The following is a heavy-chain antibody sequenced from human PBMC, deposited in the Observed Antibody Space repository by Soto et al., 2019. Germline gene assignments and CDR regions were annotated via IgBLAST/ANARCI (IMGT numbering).Heavy chain of an antibody. J-gene: IGHJ4*02. V-gene: IGHV4-30-4*01. CDR3: AKDRDGYKIGEGY. D-gene: IGHD5-12*01. CDR1: CGSISSGDYY. CDR2: IYYSGST. Sequence: SETLSLTCTVSCGSISSGDYYWSWIRQPPGKGLDWIGYIYYSGSTYYNPSLKSRVTISVDTSKNQFSLKLSSVTAADTAVYYCAKDRDGYKIGEGYWGQGTLVTVSS.